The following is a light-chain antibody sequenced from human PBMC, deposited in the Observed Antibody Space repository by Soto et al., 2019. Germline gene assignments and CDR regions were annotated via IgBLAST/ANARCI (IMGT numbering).Light chain of an antibody. CDR1: QSVSSSY. Sequence: EIVLTQSPGTLSLSPGEGATLSCRATQSVSSSYLAWYQQKPGQAPRLLIYGASNRATGIPDRFSGSGSGTDSTLTISRLEPEDFAVYYCQQYGSSPITFGQGTRLEIK. J-gene: IGKJ5*01. CDR2: GAS. CDR3: QQYGSSPIT. V-gene: IGKV3-20*01.